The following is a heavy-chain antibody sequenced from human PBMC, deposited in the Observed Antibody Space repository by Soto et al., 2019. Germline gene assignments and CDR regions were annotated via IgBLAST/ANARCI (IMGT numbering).Heavy chain of an antibody. J-gene: IGHJ1*01. CDR1: GGSISSGGYY. CDR3: AVGGLYDSSGGEYFQH. V-gene: IGHV4-61*08. Sequence: PSETLSLTCTVSGGSISSGGYYWSWIRQHPGKGLEWIGYIYYSGSTNYNPSLKSRVTISVDTSKNQFSLKLSSVTAADTAVYYCAVGGLYDSSGGEYFQHWGQGTLVTVSS. CDR2: IYYSGST. D-gene: IGHD3-22*01.